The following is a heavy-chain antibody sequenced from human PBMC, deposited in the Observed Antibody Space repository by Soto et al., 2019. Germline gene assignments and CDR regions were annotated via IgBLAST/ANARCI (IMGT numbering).Heavy chain of an antibody. CDR3: ARVIHPYDSSGYYYDY. Sequence: QVQLQESGPGLVKPSGTLTLTCAVSGGSISSSNWWSWVRQPPGKGLGWIGEIYHRGSTNYNPSLKSRVTISVDKSKNQFSLKLSSVTAADTAVYYCARVIHPYDSSGYYYDYWGQGTLVTVSS. V-gene: IGHV4-4*02. D-gene: IGHD3-22*01. J-gene: IGHJ4*02. CDR2: IYHRGST. CDR1: GGSISSSNW.